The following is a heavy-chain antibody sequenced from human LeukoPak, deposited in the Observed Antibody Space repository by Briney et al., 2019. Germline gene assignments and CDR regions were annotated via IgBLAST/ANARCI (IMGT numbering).Heavy chain of an antibody. V-gene: IGHV4-59*01. D-gene: IGHD4-17*01. CDR1: GGSITSYY. Sequence: PSETPSLTCTVSGGSITSYYWSWIRQPPGKGLEWIGYIYYSGTTNYNPSLKSRVTISVDTSKNQFSLKVNSVTAADTAVYYCVRSKSGTYGWFDPWGQGTLVTVSS. CDR3: VRSKSGTYGWFDP. CDR2: IYYSGTT. J-gene: IGHJ5*02.